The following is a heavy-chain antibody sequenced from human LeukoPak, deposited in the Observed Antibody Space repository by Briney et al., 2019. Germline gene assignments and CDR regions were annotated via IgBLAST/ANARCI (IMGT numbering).Heavy chain of an antibody. V-gene: IGHV3-21*01. CDR2: ISSSSSYI. Sequence: GGSLRLSCAASGFTFSSYSMNWVRQAPAKGLEWVSSISSSSSYIYYADSVKGRFTISRDNAKNSLYLQMNSLRAEDTAVYYCARESDARYYFDYWGQGTLVTVSS. J-gene: IGHJ4*02. CDR1: GFTFSSYS. CDR3: ARESDARYYFDY.